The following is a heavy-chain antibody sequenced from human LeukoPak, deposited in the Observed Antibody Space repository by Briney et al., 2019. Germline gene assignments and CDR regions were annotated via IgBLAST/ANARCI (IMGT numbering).Heavy chain of an antibody. V-gene: IGHV3-11*01. CDR1: GFTFNDYY. J-gene: IGHJ6*01. D-gene: IGHD3-3*01. CDR3: ARAKNYDYSLWDV. Sequence: GGSLRLSCAASGFTFNDYYMSWIRQAPGKGLEWVSYISSSGTTIYYADSVKGRFTISRDNAENSRYLQMNSLRAEDTAVYYCARAKNYDYSLWDVWGQGTTVTVSS. CDR2: ISSSGTTI.